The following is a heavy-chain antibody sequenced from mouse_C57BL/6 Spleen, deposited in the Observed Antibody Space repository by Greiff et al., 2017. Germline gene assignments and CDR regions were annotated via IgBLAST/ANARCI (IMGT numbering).Heavy chain of an antibody. CDR2: INPNNGGT. V-gene: IGHV1-22*01. CDR1: GYTFTDYN. J-gene: IGHJ4*01. CDR3: AREQLRLKVAMDY. D-gene: IGHD3-2*02. Sequence: VQLQQSGPELVKPGASVKMSCKASGYTFTDYNMHWVKQSHGKSLEWIGYINPNNGGTSYNQKFKGKATLTVNKSSSTAYMELRSLTSEDSAVYYCAREQLRLKVAMDYWGQGTSVTAST.